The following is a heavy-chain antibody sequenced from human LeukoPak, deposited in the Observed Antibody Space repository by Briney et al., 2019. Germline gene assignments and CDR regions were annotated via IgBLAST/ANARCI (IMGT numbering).Heavy chain of an antibody. CDR3: ARQSGAGNWFDP. Sequence: ASVKVSCKASGYTFTGYYMHWVRQAPGQGLEWMGWINPNSGGTNYAQKFQGRVTMTRDTSISRGYMELSRVRSDDTAVYYCARQSGAGNWFDPWGQGTLVTVSS. CDR1: GYTFTGYY. V-gene: IGHV1-2*02. D-gene: IGHD3-10*01. CDR2: INPNSGGT. J-gene: IGHJ5*02.